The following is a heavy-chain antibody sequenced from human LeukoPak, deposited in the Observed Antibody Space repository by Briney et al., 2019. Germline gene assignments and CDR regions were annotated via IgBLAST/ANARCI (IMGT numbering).Heavy chain of an antibody. CDR1: GYTFTGYY. Sequence: ASVKVSCKASGYTFTGYYMHWVRQAPGQGLEWMGWINPNSGGTNYAQKFQGRVTMTRDTSISTAYMELSRLRSDDTAVYYCARDSYYGSGGSPDYWGQGTLVTVSS. CDR3: ARDSYYGSGGSPDY. J-gene: IGHJ4*02. D-gene: IGHD3-10*01. CDR2: INPNSGGT. V-gene: IGHV1-2*02.